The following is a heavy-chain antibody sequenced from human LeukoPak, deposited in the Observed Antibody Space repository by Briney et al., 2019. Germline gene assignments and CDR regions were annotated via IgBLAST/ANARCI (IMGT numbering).Heavy chain of an antibody. Sequence: GGSLRLSCAASGFTFSDYTINWVRQAPGKGLEWISSISSSGRNIFYADSVKGRFTVSRDNSKNTLYLQMNSLRAEDTAVYYCAKNRLSFDYWGQGTLVTVSS. CDR1: GFTFSDYT. CDR3: AKNRLSFDY. J-gene: IGHJ4*02. V-gene: IGHV3-23*01. CDR2: ISSSGRNI. D-gene: IGHD2-21*02.